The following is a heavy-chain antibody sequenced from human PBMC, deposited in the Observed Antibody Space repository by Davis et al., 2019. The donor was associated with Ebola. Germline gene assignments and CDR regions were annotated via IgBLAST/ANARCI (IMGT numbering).Heavy chain of an antibody. CDR3: ASASFGYNSGWYADY. D-gene: IGHD6-19*01. Sequence: ASVKVSCKASGFTLTNYAIHWVRQAPGQRLEWMGWVHGGNGNTKYSQRFQGRVTITTDTSASTAYLDLTSLRSDDTAVFYCASASFGYNSGWYADYWGPGSLVTVSS. CDR1: GFTLTNYA. V-gene: IGHV1-3*01. CDR2: VHGGNGNT. J-gene: IGHJ4*02.